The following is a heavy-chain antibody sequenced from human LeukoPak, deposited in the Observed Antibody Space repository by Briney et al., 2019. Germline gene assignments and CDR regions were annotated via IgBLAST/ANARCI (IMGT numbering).Heavy chain of an antibody. CDR3: ARSILFRYDGFDM. CDR2: INANSGGT. J-gene: IGHJ3*02. D-gene: IGHD2-21*01. V-gene: IGHV1-2*02. CDR1: GYTFTCYY. Sequence: ASVKVSCKASGYTFTCYYMHWVRQAPGQGLEWMGWINANSGGTDYAQKFQGRVTMTRDTSISTAYMELSRLRSDDTAVFYCARSILFRYDGFDMWGQGTMVTVSS.